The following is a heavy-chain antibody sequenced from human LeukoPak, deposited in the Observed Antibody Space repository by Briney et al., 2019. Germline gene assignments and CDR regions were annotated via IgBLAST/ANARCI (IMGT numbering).Heavy chain of an antibody. CDR1: GGSISSSSYY. D-gene: IGHD3-9*01. Sequence: PSETLSLTCTVSGGSISSSSYYWGWIRQPPGKGLEWIGYIYYNGSTKYKPSLKSRVTISVDTSKNQFSLKLSSVTAADTAVYYCARVGELRYSFDYWGQGTLVTVSS. CDR3: ARVGELRYSFDY. V-gene: IGHV4-61*05. J-gene: IGHJ4*02. CDR2: IYYNGST.